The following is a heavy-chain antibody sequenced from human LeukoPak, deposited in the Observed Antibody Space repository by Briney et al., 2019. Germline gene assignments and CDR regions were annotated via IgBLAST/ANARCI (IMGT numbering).Heavy chain of an antibody. CDR1: GGSMKNYY. D-gene: IGHD6-13*01. Sequence: SETLSLTCTVSGGSMKNYYWSWIRQPPGKGLEWIGYIHDTRGTNYNPYLKSRVTMSLDTSKNHFSLSLNSVTAADTAVYFCAGGIGYATSPADHLGQGTLVIVSS. V-gene: IGHV4-59*01. J-gene: IGHJ5*02. CDR2: IHDTRGT. CDR3: AGGIGYATSPADH.